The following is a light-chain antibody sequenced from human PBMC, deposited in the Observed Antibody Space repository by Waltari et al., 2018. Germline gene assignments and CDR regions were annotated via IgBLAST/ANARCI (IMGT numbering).Light chain of an antibody. CDR1: SPTIGSNP. V-gene: IGLV1-44*01. Sequence: QSVLTQPPSASGTPGQRVTISCSGSSPTIGSNPVNWYQQLPGTAPKLLIYNNDQRPSGVPDRFSGSKSGTSASLAISGLQSEDEADYYCAAWDDSLNGWVYGGGTKLTVL. CDR3: AAWDDSLNGWV. CDR2: NND. J-gene: IGLJ3*02.